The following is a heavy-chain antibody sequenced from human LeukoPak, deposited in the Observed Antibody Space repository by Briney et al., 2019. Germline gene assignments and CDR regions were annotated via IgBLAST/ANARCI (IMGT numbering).Heavy chain of an antibody. D-gene: IGHD1-26*01. CDR3: ARHGGSYTSRSSFDP. J-gene: IGHJ5*02. Sequence: SETLSLTCTVSGDSISGFYWSWIRKPPGKGLEWIAYIYYSGSTNYNPSLKSRVTISVDTSKNLFSLKLDSVTAADTAVYYCARHGGSYTSRSSFDPWGQGTLVTVSS. CDR1: GDSISGFY. CDR2: IYYSGST. V-gene: IGHV4-59*08.